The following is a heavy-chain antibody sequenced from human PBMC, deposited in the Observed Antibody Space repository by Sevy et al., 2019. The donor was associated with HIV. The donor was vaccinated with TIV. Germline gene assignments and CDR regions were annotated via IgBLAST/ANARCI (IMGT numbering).Heavy chain of an antibody. Sequence: SETLSLTCTVSGGSISNHYWNWIRQPPGKGLEWIGYIHDSGSTNYNPSLKNRVTISVDTSKNQFSLNLSSVTAADTAVYHCAGGNRKLVGAFDIWGQGTMVTVSS. J-gene: IGHJ3*02. CDR3: AGGNRKLVGAFDI. CDR1: GGSISNHY. CDR2: IHDSGST. V-gene: IGHV4-59*11. D-gene: IGHD3-10*01.